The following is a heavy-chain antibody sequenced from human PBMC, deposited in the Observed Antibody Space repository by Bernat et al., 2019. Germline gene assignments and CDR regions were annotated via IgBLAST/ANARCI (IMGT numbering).Heavy chain of an antibody. CDR1: GFTVTSFS. CDR3: ARSGAYGYAFDP. V-gene: IGHV3-48*01. CDR2: IRNDARII. J-gene: IGHJ5*02. D-gene: IGHD5-18*01. Sequence: EVQLVESGGGLAQPGGSMRLSCAAVGFTVTSFSMNWVRQAPGKGLEWVAYIRNDARIIYYTESVKGRFTISRDSAKNSLFLQMNSLRAEDTAVYYWARSGAYGYAFDPWGQGALVTVSS.